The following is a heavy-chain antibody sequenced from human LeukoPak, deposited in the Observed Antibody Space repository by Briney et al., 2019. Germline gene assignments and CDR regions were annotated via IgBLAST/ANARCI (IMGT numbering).Heavy chain of an antibody. V-gene: IGHV1-8*02. CDR2: MNPNSGNT. D-gene: IGHD6-13*01. Sequence: ASVKVSCKASGYTFTSYGISWVRQATGQGLEWMGWMNPNSGNTGYAQKFQGRVAMTRNTSISTAYMELSSLRSEDTAVYYCARGRASAAGALGYWSQGTLVTVSS. CDR1: GYTFTSYG. CDR3: ARGRASAAGALGY. J-gene: IGHJ4*02.